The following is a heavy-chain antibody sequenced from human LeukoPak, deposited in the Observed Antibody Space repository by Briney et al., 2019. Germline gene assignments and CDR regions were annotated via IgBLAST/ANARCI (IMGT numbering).Heavy chain of an antibody. J-gene: IGHJ4*02. CDR2: IRSKTHGETI. Sequence: GGSLRLSCAASGFTFSNVWMNWVRQAPGKGLEWVGRIRSKTHGETIDNAAPVRGRFTISRDDSKNTLYLQLNGLKTEDTAVYYCATEVIIAVTGNDYWGQGSLVTVSS. CDR3: ATEVIIAVTGNDY. V-gene: IGHV3-15*07. D-gene: IGHD6-19*01. CDR1: GFTFSNVW.